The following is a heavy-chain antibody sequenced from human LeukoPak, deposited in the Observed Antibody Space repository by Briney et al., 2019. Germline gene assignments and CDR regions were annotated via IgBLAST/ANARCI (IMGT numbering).Heavy chain of an antibody. V-gene: IGHV3-21*05. J-gene: IGHJ3*02. CDR1: GFTFTNAW. CDR2: INLDGTDI. CDR3: AGDGVGVLPGDAFDI. D-gene: IGHD1-26*01. Sequence: GGSLRLSCTASGFTFTNAWMTWVRQAPGKGLEWISFINLDGTDIHYGESVKGRFTISRDNAKNSLYLQMHTLRAEDTAVYYCAGDGVGVLPGDAFDIWSQGTMVTVSS.